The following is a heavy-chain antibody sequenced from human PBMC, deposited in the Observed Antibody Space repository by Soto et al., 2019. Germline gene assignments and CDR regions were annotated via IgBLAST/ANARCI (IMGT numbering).Heavy chain of an antibody. Sequence: TLSLTCTVSGGSISSGGYYWSWIRQHPGKGLEWIGYIYYSGSTYYNPSLKSRVTISVDTSKNQFSLKLSSVTAADTAVYYCARHVAGRTTANWFDPWGQGTLVTVSS. CDR1: GGSISSGGYY. D-gene: IGHD4-17*01. CDR2: IYYSGST. CDR3: ARHVAGRTTANWFDP. J-gene: IGHJ5*02. V-gene: IGHV4-31*03.